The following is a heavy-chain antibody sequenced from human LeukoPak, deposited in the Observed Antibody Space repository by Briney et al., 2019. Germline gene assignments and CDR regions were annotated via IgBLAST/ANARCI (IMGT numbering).Heavy chain of an antibody. D-gene: IGHD6-13*01. Sequence: SETLSLTCAVYGGSFSAYYWSWIRQPPGKGLEWIGEINHSGSTNYNPSLKSRVTISIDTSKNQFSLEMSFVTAADTAVYYCARGRGARSSRWYNWFDPWGQGTLVTVSS. V-gene: IGHV4-34*01. CDR2: INHSGST. CDR1: GGSFSAYY. J-gene: IGHJ5*02. CDR3: ARGRGARSSRWYNWFDP.